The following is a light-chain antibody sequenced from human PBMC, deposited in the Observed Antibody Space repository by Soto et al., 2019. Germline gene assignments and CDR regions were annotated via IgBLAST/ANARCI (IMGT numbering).Light chain of an antibody. CDR3: QQFYTSPMS. J-gene: IGKJ4*01. CDR2: SAS. Sequence: THSPPALLSSGGDTCTITFRASQALSNYLAWYQQKPGKAPDLLIYSASTLQSGVPSRFSGSGSGTELTLTISSLQPEDVAIYHCQQFYTSPMSFGGGTKVDIK. V-gene: IGKV1-39*01. CDR1: QALSNY.